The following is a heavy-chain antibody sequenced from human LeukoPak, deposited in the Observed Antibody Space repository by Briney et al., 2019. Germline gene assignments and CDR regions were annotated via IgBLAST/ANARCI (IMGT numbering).Heavy chain of an antibody. CDR2: IYTDGNT. CDR3: VKVGILFYP. CDR1: GFTVSSNY. D-gene: IGHD2-15*01. J-gene: IGHJ5*02. Sequence: GGSLRLSCAASGFTVSSNYMSWVRQAPGKGLEWVSIIYTDGNTYNADSVKGRFTISRDNSKNTLYLQMSSLRLEDTAVYYCVKVGILFYPWGQGTLVTVSP. V-gene: IGHV3-53*05.